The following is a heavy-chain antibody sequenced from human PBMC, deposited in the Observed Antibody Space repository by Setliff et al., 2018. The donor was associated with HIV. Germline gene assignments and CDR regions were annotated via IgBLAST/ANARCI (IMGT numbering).Heavy chain of an antibody. V-gene: IGHV1-3*01. CDR3: ATLGVAVTGTVDY. CDR2: INSDKGNT. D-gene: IGHD6-19*01. J-gene: IGHJ4*02. Sequence: GASVKVSCKASGYTFINYAIHWVRQAPGHRLEWMGWINSDKGNTEYSQKFQGRITITRDTSASTAYIEVSSLKSEDTAVYYCATLGVAVTGTVDYWGQGTLVTVSS. CDR1: GYTFINYA.